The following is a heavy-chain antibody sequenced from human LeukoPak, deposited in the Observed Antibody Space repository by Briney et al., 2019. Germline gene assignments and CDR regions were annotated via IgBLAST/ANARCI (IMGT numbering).Heavy chain of an antibody. CDR1: GGTFSSYA. Sequence: SVKVSCKASGGTFSSYAISWVRQAPGQGLEWMGRIIPIFGTANYAQKFQGRVTITTDESTSTAYMELSSLRSEDTAVYYCARERALWNGSGGSCDSCWFDPWGQGTLVTVSS. D-gene: IGHD2-15*01. CDR3: ARERALWNGSGGSCDSCWFDP. J-gene: IGHJ5*02. CDR2: IIPIFGTA. V-gene: IGHV1-69*05.